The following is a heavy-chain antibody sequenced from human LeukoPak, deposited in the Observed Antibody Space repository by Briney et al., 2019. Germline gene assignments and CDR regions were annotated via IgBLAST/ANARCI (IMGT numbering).Heavy chain of an antibody. Sequence: GASVKVSCKASGYTFTSYGISWVRQAPGQGLEWMGWISAYNGNTNYAQKLQGRVTMTTDTSTSTAYMELRSLRSDDTAVYYCARDPGDWGSGWHPFDPWGQGTLVTVSS. CDR1: GYTFTSYG. CDR3: ARDPGDWGSGWHPFDP. V-gene: IGHV1-18*01. D-gene: IGHD3-16*01. J-gene: IGHJ5*02. CDR2: ISAYNGNT.